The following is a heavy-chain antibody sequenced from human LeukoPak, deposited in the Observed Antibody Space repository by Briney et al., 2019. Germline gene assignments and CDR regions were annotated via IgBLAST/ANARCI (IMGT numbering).Heavy chain of an antibody. CDR3: ATDAKGVHDAFDI. V-gene: IGHV1-24*01. CDR1: GYTLTELS. CDR2: FDPEDGET. Sequence: GASVKVSCTVSGYTLTELSMHWVRQAPGQGLEWMGGFDPEDGETIYAQKFQGRVTMTEDTSTDTAYMELSSLRSEDTAVYYCATDAKGVHDAFDIWGQGTMVTVSS. J-gene: IGHJ3*02.